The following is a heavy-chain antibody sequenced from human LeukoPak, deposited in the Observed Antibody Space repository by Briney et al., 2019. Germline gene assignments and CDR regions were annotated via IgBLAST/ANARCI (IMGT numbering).Heavy chain of an antibody. J-gene: IGHJ6*02. CDR1: GFTFSSYA. CDR2: ISYDGSNK. V-gene: IGHV3-30-3*01. CDR3: ARDYGDPEDYYGMDV. D-gene: IGHD4-17*01. Sequence: GGSLRLSCAASGFTFSSYAMHWVRQAPGKGLEWVAVISYDGSNKYYADSVKGRFTISRDNSKNTLYLQMNSLGAEDTAVYYCARDYGDPEDYYGMDVWGQGTTVTVSS.